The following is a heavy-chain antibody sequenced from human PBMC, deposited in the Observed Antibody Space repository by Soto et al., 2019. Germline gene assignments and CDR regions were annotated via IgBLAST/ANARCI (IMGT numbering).Heavy chain of an antibody. CDR3: AREQWLPHYYFDY. D-gene: IGHD6-19*01. V-gene: IGHV3-11*01. J-gene: IGHJ4*02. CDR2: ISGSGTTM. CDR1: GFTFSDSY. Sequence: GESLKISCAASGFTFSDSYMTWIRQGPGKGLEWLSYISGSGTTMYYADSVKGRFTISRDNAKNSLYLQINGLRVEDTAVYYCAREQWLPHYYFDYWGQGTLVTVSS.